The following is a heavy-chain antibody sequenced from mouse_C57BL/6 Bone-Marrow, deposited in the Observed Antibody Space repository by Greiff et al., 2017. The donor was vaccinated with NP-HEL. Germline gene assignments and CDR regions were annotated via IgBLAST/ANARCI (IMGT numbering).Heavy chain of an antibody. CDR2: ISSGSSTI. V-gene: IGHV5-17*01. Sequence: EVTVVESGGGLVKPGGSLKLSCAASGFTFSDYGMHWVRQAPEKGLEWVAYISSGSSTIYYADTVKGRFTISRDNAKNTLFLQMTSLRSEDKAMYYCARRNGAWFAYWGQGTLVTVSA. CDR3: ARRNGAWFAY. CDR1: GFTFSDYG. J-gene: IGHJ3*01.